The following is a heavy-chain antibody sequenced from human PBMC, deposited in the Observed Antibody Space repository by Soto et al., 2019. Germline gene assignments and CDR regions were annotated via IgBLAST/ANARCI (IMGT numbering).Heavy chain of an antibody. CDR2: INSDGSST. Sequence: EVQLVESGGGLVQPGGSLRLSCAASGFTFSSYWMHWVRQAPGKGLVWVSRINSDGSSTSYADSVKGRFTISRDNAKKSLYLKMNSLRAEDTAVYYCARGGRLNWYFDLWGRGTLVTVSS. J-gene: IGHJ2*01. V-gene: IGHV3-74*01. CDR1: GFTFSSYW. D-gene: IGHD1-26*01. CDR3: ARGGRLNWYFDL.